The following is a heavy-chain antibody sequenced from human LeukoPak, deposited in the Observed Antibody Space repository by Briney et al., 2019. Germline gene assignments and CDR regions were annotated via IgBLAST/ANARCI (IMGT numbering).Heavy chain of an antibody. CDR2: ISYDGSNK. CDR3: ANIAGY. V-gene: IGHV3-30*18. CDR1: GFTFSSYG. J-gene: IGHJ4*02. Sequence: GSLRLSCAASGFTFSSYGMHWVRQAPGKGLEWVAVISYDGSNKYYADSVKGRFTISRDNSKNTLYLQMNSLRAEDTAVYYCANIAGYWGQGTLVTVSS. D-gene: IGHD2-21*01.